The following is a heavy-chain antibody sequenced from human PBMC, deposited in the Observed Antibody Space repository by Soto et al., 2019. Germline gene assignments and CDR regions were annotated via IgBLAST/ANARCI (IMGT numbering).Heavy chain of an antibody. CDR3: AKYHYDSSGYPWFDP. CDR1: GFTFSSYA. CDR2: ISGSGGST. J-gene: IGHJ5*02. Sequence: GGSLRLSCAASGFTFSSYAMSWVRQAPGKGLEWVSAISGSGGSTYYADSVKGRFTISRDNSKNTLYLQMNSLRAEDTAVYYCAKYHYDSSGYPWFDPRGQGTLVTVSS. D-gene: IGHD3-22*01. V-gene: IGHV3-23*01.